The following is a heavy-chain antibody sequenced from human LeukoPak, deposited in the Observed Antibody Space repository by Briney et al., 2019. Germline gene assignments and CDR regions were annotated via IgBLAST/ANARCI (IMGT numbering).Heavy chain of an antibody. D-gene: IGHD4-17*01. Sequence: KPGGSLRLSCAASGFTSSSYSMNWVRQAPGKGLEWVSSISSSSSYIYYADSVKGRFTISRDNAKNSLYLQMNSLRAEDTAVYYCASNEDDYGDRGYFDYWGQGTLVTVSS. CDR2: ISSSSSYI. J-gene: IGHJ4*02. CDR3: ASNEDDYGDRGYFDY. V-gene: IGHV3-21*01. CDR1: GFTSSSYS.